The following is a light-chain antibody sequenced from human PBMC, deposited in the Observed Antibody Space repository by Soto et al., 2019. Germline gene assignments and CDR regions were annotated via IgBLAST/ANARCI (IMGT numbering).Light chain of an antibody. V-gene: IGLV1-36*01. CDR1: TSNIGTNA. Sequence: QSVLTQPPSVSAAPRQRVTISCSGRTSNIGTNAVNWYQQIPGKAPKLLIYNNNERPSGVPDRFSGSKSGTSASLAISGLQSEDEADYYCAAWDDSLTGRVFGGGTKLTVL. CDR2: NNN. CDR3: AAWDDSLTGRV. J-gene: IGLJ3*02.